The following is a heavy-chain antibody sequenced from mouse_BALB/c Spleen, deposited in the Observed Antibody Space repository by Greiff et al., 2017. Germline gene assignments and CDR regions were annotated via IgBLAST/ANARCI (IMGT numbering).Heavy chain of an antibody. D-gene: IGHD2-3*01. J-gene: IGHJ4*01. V-gene: IGHV2-9*02. CDR3: TGIYDGYYLGMEC. CDR2: IWAGGST. CDR1: GLSLTSYG. Sequence: VKLVASGPGLVAPSQSLSSTCTVSGLSLTSYGVHWVRQPPGMGLEWLGVIWAGGSTNYNSALMSILSISKDNSKSQVFIKMDSLHTGDTAMYYCTGIYDGYYLGMECWDQGTSETVPS.